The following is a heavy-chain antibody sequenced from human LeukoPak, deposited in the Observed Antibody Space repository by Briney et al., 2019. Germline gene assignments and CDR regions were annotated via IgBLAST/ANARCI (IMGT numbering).Heavy chain of an antibody. Sequence: ESLKISCKASGYSFSDYWIGWVRHMPGKGLEWMTIIYPDDSETRYSPSLQGQVTISADKSINTAYLQWSSLKASDTGMYYCARQRGYGMTKDGFDVWGQGTMVTVSS. D-gene: IGHD2-2*03. CDR3: ARQRGYGMTKDGFDV. J-gene: IGHJ3*01. CDR1: GYSFSDYW. V-gene: IGHV5-51*01. CDR2: IYPDDSET.